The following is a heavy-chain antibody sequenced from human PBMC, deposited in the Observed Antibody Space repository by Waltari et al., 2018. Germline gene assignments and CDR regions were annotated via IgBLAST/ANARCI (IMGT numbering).Heavy chain of an antibody. J-gene: IGHJ4*02. CDR1: GFPFSSYS. Sequence: EVQLVESGGGLVQPGGSLRLSCAASGFPFSSYSMNWVRQAPGKGLEWVSYISSSSSTIYYADSVKGRFTISRDNAKNSLYLQMNSLRAEDTAVYYCARDTPLRPYDYWGQGTLVTVSS. V-gene: IGHV3-48*04. CDR3: ARDTPLRPYDY. CDR2: ISSSSSTI. D-gene: IGHD3-3*01.